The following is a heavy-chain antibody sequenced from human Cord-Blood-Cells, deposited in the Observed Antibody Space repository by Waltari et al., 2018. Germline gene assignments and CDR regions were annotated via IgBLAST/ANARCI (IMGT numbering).Heavy chain of an antibody. CDR2: ISYDGRNK. CDR1: GFTFSSYA. Sequence: QVQLVESGGGVVQPGRSLRLSCAASGFTFSSYAMHWVRQAPGKGLEWVAVISYDGRNKYYADSVKGRFTISRDNSKNTLYLQMNRLRAEDTAVYYWARSGYSSSWYFAFDIWGQGTMVTVSS. D-gene: IGHD6-13*01. V-gene: IGHV3-30*04. J-gene: IGHJ3*02. CDR3: ARSGYSSSWYFAFDI.